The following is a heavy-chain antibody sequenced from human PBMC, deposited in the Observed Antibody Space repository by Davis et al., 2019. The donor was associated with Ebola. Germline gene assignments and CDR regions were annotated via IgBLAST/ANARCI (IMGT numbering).Heavy chain of an antibody. V-gene: IGHV3-53*01. CDR2: IYRGGST. D-gene: IGHD6-13*01. CDR1: GFNVSGNY. J-gene: IGHJ4*02. Sequence: GESLKISCTASGFNVSGNYMSWVRQAPGKGLEWVAVIYRGGSTYYADSVKGRFTISRDNSKDTVQLQMNSLRAEDTAVYYCTRGRGGSSWELYWGQGTLVTVSP. CDR3: TRGRGGSSWELY.